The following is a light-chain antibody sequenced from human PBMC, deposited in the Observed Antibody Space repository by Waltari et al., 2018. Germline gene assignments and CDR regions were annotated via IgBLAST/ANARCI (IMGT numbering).Light chain of an antibody. J-gene: IGKJ2*01. CDR2: AAS. V-gene: IGKV1-NL1*01. CDR1: QAITNS. Sequence: DIQMTQSPSSLSASVGDSVPLTCRASQAITNSLAWYQQMPGKAPKLLLYAASTLENGVPARFSGSGSGTDYTLTISSLQPEDFATYYCQQYKTFPVTFGQGTNLEIK. CDR3: QQYKTFPVT.